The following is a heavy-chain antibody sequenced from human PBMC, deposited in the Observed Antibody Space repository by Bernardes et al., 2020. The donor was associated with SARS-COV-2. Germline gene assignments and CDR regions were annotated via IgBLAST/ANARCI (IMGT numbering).Heavy chain of an antibody. CDR1: GFTFSSYA. J-gene: IGHJ3*02. V-gene: IGHV3-23*01. Sequence: GGSLRVSCAASGFTFSSYAMSWVRQAPGKGLEWVSAISGSGGSTYYTDSVKGRFTISRDNSKNTLYLQMSSLRAEDTAVYYCAKDVRSGSYSDAFDIWGQGTMVTVSS. CDR3: AKDVRSGSYSDAFDI. CDR2: ISGSGGST. D-gene: IGHD1-26*01.